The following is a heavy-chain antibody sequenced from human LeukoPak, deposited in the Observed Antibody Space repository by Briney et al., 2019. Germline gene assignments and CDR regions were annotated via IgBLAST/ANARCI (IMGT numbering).Heavy chain of an antibody. D-gene: IGHD2-2*02. CDR1: GFTFSSYA. CDR3: ARGYCSSTSCYTNYYYYYMDV. J-gene: IGHJ6*03. V-gene: IGHV3-23*01. Sequence: GGSLRLSCAASGFTFSSYAMSWVRQAPGKGLEWVSAISGSGGSTYYADTVKGRFTISKDNSKNTLYLQMNSLRAEVTAVYYCARGYCSSTSCYTNYYYYYMDVWGKGTTVTVSS. CDR2: ISGSGGST.